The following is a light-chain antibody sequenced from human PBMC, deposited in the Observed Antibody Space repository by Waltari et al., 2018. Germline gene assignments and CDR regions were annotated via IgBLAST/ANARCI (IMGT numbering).Light chain of an antibody. CDR3: STYTSSTVV. V-gene: IGLV2-18*02. CDR2: EVS. Sequence: QSALTQPPSVSGSPGQSVTISCTGSSRDIGSYNRFSWYQQPPGTAPKLMIYEVSYRPSGVPDRFSGSKSGNTASLTISGLQAEDEADYYCSTYTSSTVVFGGGTKLTVL. J-gene: IGLJ2*01. CDR1: SRDIGSYNR.